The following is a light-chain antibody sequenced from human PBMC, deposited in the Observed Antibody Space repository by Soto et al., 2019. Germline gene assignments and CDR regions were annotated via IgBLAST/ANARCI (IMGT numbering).Light chain of an antibody. CDR2: DVS. Sequence: QSVLTPPAYVSGSPGQSITISCTGTSSDVGGYNYVSWYQHHPGKAPKLIIYDVSNRPSGVSNRFSGSKSGNTASLTISGLQPEDEADYYCSSYTASNTRQIVFGTGTKVTVL. CDR3: SSYTASNTRQIV. V-gene: IGLV2-14*03. CDR1: SSDVGGYNY. J-gene: IGLJ1*01.